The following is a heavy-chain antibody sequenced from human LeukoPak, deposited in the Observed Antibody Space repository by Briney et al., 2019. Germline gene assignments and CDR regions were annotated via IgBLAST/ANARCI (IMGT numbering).Heavy chain of an antibody. CDR1: GFTFSSYA. V-gene: IGHV3-23*01. D-gene: IGHD3-16*01. CDR3: AKLGGHPLHNYYVGV. Sequence: QPGGSLRLSCAASGFTFSSYAMSWVRQAPGKGLEWVPAISGSGGSTYCADSVKGRFTISRDNSKNTLYLQVNSLRAEDTAVYYCAKLGGHPLHNYYVGVWGKGTTVAVSS. CDR2: ISGSGGST. J-gene: IGHJ6*03.